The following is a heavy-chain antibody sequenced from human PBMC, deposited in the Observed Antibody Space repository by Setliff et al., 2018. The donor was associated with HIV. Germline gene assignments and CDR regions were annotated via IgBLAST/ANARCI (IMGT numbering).Heavy chain of an antibody. CDR3: GRGYRSDWNSCFDA. V-gene: IGHV1-46*01. D-gene: IGHD6-19*01. Sequence: ASVKVSCKASGYTFTTYYIHWVRQAPGQGLEWMGILNPSEGTTSFEQKFQGRVTMTRETSTSTVYMDLSSLRADDTAVYCCGRGYRSDWNSCFDAWGQGTRVTVAS. CDR1: GYTFTTYY. J-gene: IGHJ5*02. CDR2: LNPSEGTT.